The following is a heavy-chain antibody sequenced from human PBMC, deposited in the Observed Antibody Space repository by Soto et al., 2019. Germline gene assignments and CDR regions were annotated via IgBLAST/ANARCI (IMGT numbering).Heavy chain of an antibody. D-gene: IGHD2-2*01. CDR3: ARGGGLSTSRGTEFDY. CDR2: TYYRSKWYN. V-gene: IGHV6-1*01. CDR1: GDSVSSNSAA. J-gene: IGHJ4*02. Sequence: SQTLSLTCAISGDSVSSNSAAWNWIRQSPSRGLEWLGRTYYRSKWYNDYAVSVKTRITINPDTSKNQFSLQLNSVTPEDTAVYYCARGGGLSTSRGTEFDYWGQGTLVTVSS.